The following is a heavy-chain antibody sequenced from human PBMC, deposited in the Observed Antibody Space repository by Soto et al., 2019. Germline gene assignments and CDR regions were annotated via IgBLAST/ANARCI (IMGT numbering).Heavy chain of an antibody. CDR1: GFTFSSYG. CDR2: ISYDGSNK. V-gene: IGHV3-30*18. J-gene: IGHJ4*02. D-gene: IGHD6-13*01. CDR3: AKDEVWRAAAGRRADY. Sequence: PGGSLRLSCAASGFTFSSYGMHWVRQAPGKGLEWVAVISYDGSNKYYADSVKGRFTISRDNSKNTLYLQMNSLRAEDTAVYYCAKDEVWRAAAGRRADYWGQGTLITVSS.